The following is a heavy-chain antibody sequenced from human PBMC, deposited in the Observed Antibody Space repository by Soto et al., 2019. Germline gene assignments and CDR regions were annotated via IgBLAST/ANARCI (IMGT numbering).Heavy chain of an antibody. J-gene: IGHJ3*02. V-gene: IGHV3-30*18. CDR1: GFTFSSYG. D-gene: IGHD2-15*01. CDR2: ISYDGSNK. Sequence: GGSLRLSCAASGFTFSSYGMHWVRQAPGKGLEWVAVISYDGSNKYYADSVKGRFTISRDNSKNTLYLQMNSLRAEDTAVYYCAKDPLGYCSGGSCSDAFDIWGQGTMVTVSS. CDR3: AKDPLGYCSGGSCSDAFDI.